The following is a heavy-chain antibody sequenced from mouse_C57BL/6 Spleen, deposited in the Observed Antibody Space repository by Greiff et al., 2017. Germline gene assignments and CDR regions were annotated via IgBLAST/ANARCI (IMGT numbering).Heavy chain of an antibody. CDR3: ARRDYYDYEGYAMDY. D-gene: IGHD2-4*01. CDR1: GYSFTDYN. V-gene: IGHV1-39*01. Sequence: EVQLLESGPELVKPGASVKISCKASGYSFTDYNMNWVKQSNGKSLEWIGVINPNYGTTSYNQKFKGKATLTVDQSSSTAYMQLNSLTSEDSAVYYCARRDYYDYEGYAMDYWGQGTSVTVSS. CDR2: INPNYGTT. J-gene: IGHJ4*01.